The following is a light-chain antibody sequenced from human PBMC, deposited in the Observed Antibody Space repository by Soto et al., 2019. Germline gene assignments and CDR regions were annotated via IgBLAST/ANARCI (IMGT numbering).Light chain of an antibody. CDR2: DNN. CDR3: GTWDSSLSAGV. Sequence: QSVLTQPPSVSGTPGQRVNISCSGSSSNIGRDYVYWYQQLPGTGPKLLIYDNNKRPSGIPDRFFGSKSGTSATLGISGLQTGDEADYYCGTWDSSLSAGVFGGGTKLTVL. J-gene: IGLJ3*02. V-gene: IGLV1-51*01. CDR1: SSNIGRDY.